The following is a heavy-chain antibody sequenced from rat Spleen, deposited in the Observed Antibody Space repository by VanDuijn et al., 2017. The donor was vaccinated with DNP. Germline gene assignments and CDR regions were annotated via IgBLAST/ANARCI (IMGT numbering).Heavy chain of an antibody. J-gene: IGHJ3*01. Sequence: EVQLQESGPGLVKPSQSLSLTCSVTGYSITSNYWGWIRKFPGNKMEWMAYISYSGTIGYNPSLRSRISITRDTSKNQFFLQLHSVTTAYTATYYCASSDFSLMGFIPFAFWGQGTLVTVS. CDR1: GYSITSNY. D-gene: IGHD1-12*03. CDR3: ASSDFSLMGFIPFAF. CDR2: ISYSGTI. V-gene: IGHV3-1*01.